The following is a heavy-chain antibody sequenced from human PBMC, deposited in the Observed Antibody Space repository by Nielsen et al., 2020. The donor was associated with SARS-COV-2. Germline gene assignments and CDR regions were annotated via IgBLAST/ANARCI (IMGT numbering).Heavy chain of an antibody. CDR1: GYTFTSYA. D-gene: IGHD1-14*01. CDR3: ATADLRNNWFDP. V-gene: IGHV1-3*01. CDR2: INAGNGNT. Sequence: ASVKVSCKASGYTFTSYAMHWVRQAPGQRLEWMGWINAGNGNTKYSQKFQGRVTITRDTSASTAYMELSSLRSEDTAVYYCATADLRNNWFDPWGQGTLVTVSS. J-gene: IGHJ5*02.